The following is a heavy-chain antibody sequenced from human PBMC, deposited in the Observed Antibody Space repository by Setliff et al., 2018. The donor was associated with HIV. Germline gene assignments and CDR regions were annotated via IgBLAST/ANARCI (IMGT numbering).Heavy chain of an antibody. CDR3: AKDATYYNFWSGSYDAFDV. V-gene: IGHV3-23*01. CDR1: GFTFSNYA. CDR2: INGSGDTT. J-gene: IGHJ3*01. Sequence: PGGSLRLSCAASGFTFSNYAMTWVRQAPGKGLEWVSGINGSGDTTNYADSVKGRFTISRDNSKNTLYLQMNSLRAEDTAVYYCAKDATYYNFWSGSYDAFDVWGPGTMVTVSS. D-gene: IGHD3-3*01.